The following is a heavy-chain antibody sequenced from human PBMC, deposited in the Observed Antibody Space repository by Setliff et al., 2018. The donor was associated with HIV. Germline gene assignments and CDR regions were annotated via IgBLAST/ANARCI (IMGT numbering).Heavy chain of an antibody. J-gene: IGHJ4*01. Sequence: ASVKVSCKASGYTFTSYPMHWVRQAPGQGLEWMEVINTSGGSAGYAEKFRGRVTMTRDTSTSTVYIDLRNLRAEATAVYYCARNQGNPSGWYAVDYWGHGTLVTVSS. CDR1: GYTFTSYP. CDR3: ARNQGNPSGWYAVDY. CDR2: INTSGGSA. V-gene: IGHV1-46*01. D-gene: IGHD6-19*01.